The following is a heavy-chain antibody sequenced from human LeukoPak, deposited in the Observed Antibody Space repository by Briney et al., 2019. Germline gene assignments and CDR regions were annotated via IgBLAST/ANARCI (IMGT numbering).Heavy chain of an antibody. J-gene: IGHJ5*02. D-gene: IGHD3-22*01. Sequence: SETLSLTCTVSGGSISSDSYYWGWIRQPPGKGLEWIGSIYHSGSTYYNPSLKSRVTISVDTSKNQFSLKLSSVTAADTAVYYCARAEGWYDSSGYYNWFDPWGQGTLVTVSS. CDR2: IYHSGST. CDR3: ARAEGWYDSSGYYNWFDP. V-gene: IGHV4-39*07. CDR1: GGSISSDSYY.